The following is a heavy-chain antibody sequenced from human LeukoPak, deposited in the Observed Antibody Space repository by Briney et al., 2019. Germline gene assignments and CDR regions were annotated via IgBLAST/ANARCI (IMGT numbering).Heavy chain of an antibody. CDR2: INHSGST. CDR3: ARGALSRGYSGYGYYYYYYMDV. D-gene: IGHD5-12*01. CDR1: GGSFSGYY. V-gene: IGHV4-34*01. J-gene: IGHJ6*03. Sequence: SSETLSLTCAVYGGSFSGYYWSWIRQPPGKGLEWIGEINHSGSTNYNPSLKSRVTISVDTSKNQFSLKLSSVTAADTAVYYCARGALSRGYSGYGYYYYYYMDVWGKGTTVTVSS.